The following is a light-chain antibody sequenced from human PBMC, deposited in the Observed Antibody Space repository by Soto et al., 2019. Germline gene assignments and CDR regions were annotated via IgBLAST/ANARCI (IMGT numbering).Light chain of an antibody. CDR3: QQRSNWPPVLT. V-gene: IGKV3-11*01. Sequence: EIVLTQSPATLSLSPGERATLSCRASQSVSSYLAWYQQKPGQAPRLLIYDASTRATGIPARFSGSGSGTVFTLTISSLEPEDFSVYYCQQRSNWPPVLTFGGGTKMEI. CDR1: QSVSSY. CDR2: DAS. J-gene: IGKJ4*01.